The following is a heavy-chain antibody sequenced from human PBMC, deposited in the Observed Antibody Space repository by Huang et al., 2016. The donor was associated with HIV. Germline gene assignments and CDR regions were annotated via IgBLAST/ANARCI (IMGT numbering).Heavy chain of an antibody. CDR3: ARPLLGYSNGYYFDN. CDR2: IYPGDSDT. CDR1: GYRFTNYW. J-gene: IGHJ4*02. V-gene: IGHV5-51*03. D-gene: IGHD5-18*01. Sequence: EVQLVQSGAVVKKPGESLKISCKGSGYRFTNYWIGWVRQMPGKGLGWMGLIYPGDSDTKDSPSLQGQVTISADKSVSTAYLQWSRLKASDSAVYYCARPLLGYSNGYYFDNWGQGTLVTVSS.